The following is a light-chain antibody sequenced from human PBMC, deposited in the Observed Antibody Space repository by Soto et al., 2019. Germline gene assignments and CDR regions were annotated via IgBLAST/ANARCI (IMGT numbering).Light chain of an antibody. CDR2: AAS. J-gene: IGKJ3*01. Sequence: EIVLTQSPGTLSLSPGERATLSCRASQSVSSSYLAWYQQKPGQAPRLLIYAASSRATGVPDRFSGSGSGTDFILTISRLEPEDFAVYYCQQYDSSLFTFGPGTKVDIK. CDR1: QSVSSSY. CDR3: QQYDSSLFT. V-gene: IGKV3-20*01.